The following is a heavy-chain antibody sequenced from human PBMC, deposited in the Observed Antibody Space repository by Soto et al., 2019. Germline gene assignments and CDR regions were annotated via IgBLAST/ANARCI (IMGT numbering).Heavy chain of an antibody. Sequence: QVQLQESGPGLVKPSQTLSLTCTVSGGSISSGGYYWSWIRQHPGKGLEWIGYIYYSGSTYYNPSPKSRVTISVDTSKNQFSLKLSSVTAADTAVYYCARIVEMATTYYFDYWGQGTLVTVSS. CDR2: IYYSGST. D-gene: IGHD5-12*01. CDR3: ARIVEMATTYYFDY. J-gene: IGHJ4*02. CDR1: GGSISSGGYY. V-gene: IGHV4-31*03.